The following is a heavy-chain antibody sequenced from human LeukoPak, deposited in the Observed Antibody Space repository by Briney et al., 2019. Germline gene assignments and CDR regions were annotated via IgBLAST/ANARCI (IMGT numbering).Heavy chain of an antibody. V-gene: IGHV3-48*04. J-gene: IGHJ4*02. CDR1: GFTFSSYS. CDR2: ISSSSSTI. D-gene: IGHD6-19*01. CDR3: AREPYSSGFDY. Sequence: PGGSLRLSCAASGFTFSSYSMNWVRQAPGKGLEWVSYISSSSSTIYYADSVKGRFTISRDNAKNSLYLQMNSLRAEDTAVYYCAREPYSSGFDYWGQGTLVTVSS.